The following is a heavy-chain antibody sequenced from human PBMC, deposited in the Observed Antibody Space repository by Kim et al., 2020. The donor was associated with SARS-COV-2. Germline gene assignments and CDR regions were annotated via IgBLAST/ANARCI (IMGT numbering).Heavy chain of an antibody. Sequence: SETLSLTCAVYGGSFSGYYWSWIRQPPGKGLEWIGEINHSGSTNYNPSLKSRVTISVDTSKNQFSLKLSSVTAADTAVYYCARGRRDIVVVPAARHSYYYYYMDVWGKGTTVTVSS. V-gene: IGHV4-34*01. CDR2: INHSGST. CDR3: ARGRRDIVVVPAARHSYYYYYMDV. D-gene: IGHD2-2*01. J-gene: IGHJ6*03. CDR1: GGSFSGYY.